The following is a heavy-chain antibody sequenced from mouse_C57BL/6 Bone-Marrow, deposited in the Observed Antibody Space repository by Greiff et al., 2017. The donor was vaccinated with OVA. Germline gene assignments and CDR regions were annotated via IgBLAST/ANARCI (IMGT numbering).Heavy chain of an antibody. CDR2: ISDGGSYT. CDR1: GFTFSSYA. J-gene: IGHJ2*01. Sequence: EVQLVESGGGLVKPGGSLKLSCAASGFTFSSYAMSWVRQTPEKRLEWVATISDGGSYTYYPDNVKGRFTISRDNAKNNLYLQMSHLKSEDTAMYYCARGYDYDGDFYYWGQGTTLTVSS. D-gene: IGHD2-4*01. CDR3: ARGYDYDGDFYY. V-gene: IGHV5-4*01.